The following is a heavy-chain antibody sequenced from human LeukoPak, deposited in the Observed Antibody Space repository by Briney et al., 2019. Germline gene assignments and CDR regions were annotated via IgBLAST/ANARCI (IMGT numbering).Heavy chain of an antibody. Sequence: GGSLRLSCAASGFTFSSYGMHWVRQAPGKGLEWVAVISYDGSNKYYADSVKGRFTISRDNSKNTLYLQMNSLRAGDTAVYYCAKDRVVTAARGYYYGMDVWGQGTTVTVSS. CDR2: ISYDGSNK. CDR3: AKDRVVTAARGYYYGMDV. V-gene: IGHV3-30*18. CDR1: GFTFSSYG. D-gene: IGHD2-21*02. J-gene: IGHJ6*02.